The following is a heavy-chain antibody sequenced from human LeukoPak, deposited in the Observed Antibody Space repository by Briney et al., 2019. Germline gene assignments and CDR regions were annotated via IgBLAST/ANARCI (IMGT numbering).Heavy chain of an antibody. CDR2: ISGSGGST. D-gene: IGHD6-19*01. V-gene: IGHV3-23*01. J-gene: IGHJ4*02. Sequence: PGGSLRLSCAASGFTFSSYAMSWVRQAPGKGLEWVSAISGSGGSTYYADSVKGRFTISRDNSKNTLYLQMNSLRAEDTAVYYCAKDQPGYSSGWDSNFDYWGQGTLVTVSS. CDR1: GFTFSSYA. CDR3: AKDQPGYSSGWDSNFDY.